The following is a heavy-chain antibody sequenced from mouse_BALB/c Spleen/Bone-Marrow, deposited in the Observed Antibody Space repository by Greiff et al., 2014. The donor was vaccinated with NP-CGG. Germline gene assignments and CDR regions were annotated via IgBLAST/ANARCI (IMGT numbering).Heavy chain of an antibody. V-gene: IGHV1-9*01. CDR1: GYTFSNYW. D-gene: IGHD2-4*01. J-gene: IGHJ2*01. CDR2: ILPGSGTT. Sequence: VKLVESGAELMKPGASVKISCKAPGYTFSNYWIEWVKQRPGHGLEWIGEILPGSGTTNYNEKFDDKAAFTADTSSNTAYMQLSSLTSEDSAVYYCARGLPLDFWGQGTTLTVSS. CDR3: ARGLPLDF.